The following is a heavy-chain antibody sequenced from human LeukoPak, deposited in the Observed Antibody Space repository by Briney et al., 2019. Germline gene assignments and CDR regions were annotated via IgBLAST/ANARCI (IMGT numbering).Heavy chain of an antibody. D-gene: IGHD3-3*01. CDR3: ARLSRDYDFWSGCSFGY. CDR2: ISSSGSTI. J-gene: IGHJ4*02. Sequence: PGGSLRLSCAASGFTFSSYSMNWVHQAPGKELEWVSSISSSGSTIYYADSVKGRFTISRDNAKNSLYLQMNSLRAEDTAVYYCARLSRDYDFWSGCSFGYWGQGTLVTVSS. V-gene: IGHV3-48*04. CDR1: GFTFSSYS.